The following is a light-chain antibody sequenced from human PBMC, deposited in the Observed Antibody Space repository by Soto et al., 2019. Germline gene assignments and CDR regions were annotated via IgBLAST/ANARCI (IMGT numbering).Light chain of an antibody. CDR1: QSISSY. Sequence: EIVLTQSPATLSLSPGEKATLSCRASQSISSYLAWYQQKPGQAPRLLIYDASNRATGIPARFSGSGSGTDCTLTIVSLEPEDFAVYYCQQRSSWPLTFGGGTKVEN. CDR2: DAS. J-gene: IGKJ4*01. CDR3: QQRSSWPLT. V-gene: IGKV3-11*01.